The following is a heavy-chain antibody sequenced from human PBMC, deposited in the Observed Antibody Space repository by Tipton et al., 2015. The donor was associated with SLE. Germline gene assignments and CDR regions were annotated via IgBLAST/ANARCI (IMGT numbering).Heavy chain of an antibody. CDR1: GGSISSYY. J-gene: IGHJ4*02. D-gene: IGHD3-3*01. Sequence: TLSLTCTVSGGSISSYYWSWIRQPPGKGLEWIGFIHDGGSTNYNPSLMSRVAISLDTSKNQLSLRLTSVTAADTAVYFCARGFHYDYWSSHYNEKGPRTYYFDSWGQGSLVSVSS. CDR3: ARGFHYDYWSSHYNEKGPRTYYFDS. V-gene: IGHV4-59*01. CDR2: IHDGGST.